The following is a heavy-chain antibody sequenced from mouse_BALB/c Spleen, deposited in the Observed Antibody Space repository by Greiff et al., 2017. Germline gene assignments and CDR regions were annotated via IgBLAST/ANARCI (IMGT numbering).Heavy chain of an antibody. CDR3: ARNYDTTAWGYAMDY. V-gene: IGHV2-2*02. J-gene: IGHJ4*01. D-gene: IGHD1-2*01. CDR2: IWSGGST. Sequence: QVQLKESGPGLVQPSQSLSITCTVSGFSLTSYGVHWVRQSPGKGLEWLGVIWSGGSTDYNAAFISRLSISKDNSKSQVFFKMNSLQANDTAIYYCARNYDTTAWGYAMDYWGQGTSVTVSS. CDR1: GFSLTSYG.